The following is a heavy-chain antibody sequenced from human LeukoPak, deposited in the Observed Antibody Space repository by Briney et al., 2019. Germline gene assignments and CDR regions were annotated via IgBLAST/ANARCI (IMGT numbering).Heavy chain of an antibody. CDR1: GGSFSGYY. Sequence: SETLSLTCAVYGGSFSGYYWSWIRQPPGKGLEWIGEINHSGSTNYNPSLKSRVSISVDTSKNQFSLKLSSVTAADTAVYYCARKGRRLLWFGESTPYYFDYWGQGTLVTVSS. CDR3: ARKGRRLLWFGESTPYYFDY. CDR2: INHSGST. J-gene: IGHJ4*02. D-gene: IGHD3-10*01. V-gene: IGHV4-34*01.